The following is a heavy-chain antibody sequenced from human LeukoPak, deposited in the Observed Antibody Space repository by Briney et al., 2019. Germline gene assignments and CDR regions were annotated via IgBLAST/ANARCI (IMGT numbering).Heavy chain of an antibody. V-gene: IGHV1-69*06. CDR3: ARDRDTAMVRLGYYYYMDV. CDR2: IIPIFGTA. Sequence: ASVKVSCRASGGTFSSYAISWVRQAPGQGLEWMGGIIPIFGTANYAQKFQGRVTITADKSTSTAYMELSSLRSEDTAVYYCARDRDTAMVRLGYYYYMDVWGKGTTVTVSS. J-gene: IGHJ6*03. CDR1: GGTFSSYA. D-gene: IGHD5-18*01.